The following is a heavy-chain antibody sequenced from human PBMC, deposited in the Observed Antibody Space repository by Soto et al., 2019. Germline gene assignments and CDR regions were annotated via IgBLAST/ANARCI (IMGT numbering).Heavy chain of an antibody. CDR1: GYTFTSYG. D-gene: IGHD4-17*01. V-gene: IGHV1-18*01. CDR2: ISAYNGNT. Sequence: ASVKVSCKASGYTFTSYGISWVRQAPGQGLEWMGWISAYNGNTNYAQKLQGRVTMTTDTSTSTAYMELRSLRSDDTAVYYCARVMVDYGDPCYFDYWGQGTLVTVSS. J-gene: IGHJ4*02. CDR3: ARVMVDYGDPCYFDY.